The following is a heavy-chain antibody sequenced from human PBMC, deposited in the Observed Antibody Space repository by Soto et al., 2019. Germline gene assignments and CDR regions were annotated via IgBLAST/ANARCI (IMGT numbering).Heavy chain of an antibody. D-gene: IGHD1-26*01. CDR2: INPSGGST. V-gene: IGHV1-46*01. CDR3: ATGSGSYHYYYYGMDV. Sequence: ASVKVSCKASGYTFTSYYMHWVRQAPGQGLEWMGIINPSGGSTSYAQKFQGRVTMTRDTSTSTVYMELSSLRSEDTAVYYCATGSGSYHYYYYGMDVWGQGTTVTVSS. J-gene: IGHJ6*02. CDR1: GYTFTSYY.